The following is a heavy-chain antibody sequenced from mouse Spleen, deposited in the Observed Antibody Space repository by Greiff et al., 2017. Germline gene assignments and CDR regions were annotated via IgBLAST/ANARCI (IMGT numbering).Heavy chain of an antibody. V-gene: IGHV1-39*01. CDR3: ARGITTVVATNYFDY. CDR1: GYSFTVYN. Sequence: EVQLQQSGPELVKPGASVKISCKASGYSFTVYNMNWVKQSNGKSLEWIGVINPNYGTTSYNQKFKGKATLTVDQSSSTAYMQLNSLTSEDSAVYFCARGITTVVATNYFDYWGQGTTLTVSS. CDR2: INPNYGTT. D-gene: IGHD1-1*01. J-gene: IGHJ2*01.